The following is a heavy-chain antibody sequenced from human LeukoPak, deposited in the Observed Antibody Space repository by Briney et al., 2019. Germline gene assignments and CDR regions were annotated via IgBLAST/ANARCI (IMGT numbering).Heavy chain of an antibody. CDR3: ARAVYDSSGYHYYYYYMDV. V-gene: IGHV3-48*04. CDR1: GFTFSSYS. D-gene: IGHD3-22*01. CDR2: ISSSSSTI. J-gene: IGHJ6*03. Sequence: GGSLRLSCAASGFTFSSYSMNWVRQAPGKGLEWVSYISSSSSTINYADSVKGRFTISRDNAKNSLYLQMNSLRAEDTAVYYCARAVYDSSGYHYYYYYMDVWGKGTTVTVSS.